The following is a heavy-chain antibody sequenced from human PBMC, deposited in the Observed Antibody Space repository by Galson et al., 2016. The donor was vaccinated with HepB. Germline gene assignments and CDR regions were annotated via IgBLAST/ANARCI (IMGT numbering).Heavy chain of an antibody. V-gene: IGHV3-33*08. CDR1: GFTFVNYG. Sequence: SLRLSCAASGFTFVNYGMHWVRQTPGKRLEWVATIWYDVIKRYHADSVKGRFTISRDNSKNTLSLQMNSLRAEDTAVYYCARADSRSYASKWSLDYWGQGTLVTVSS. J-gene: IGHJ4*02. D-gene: IGHD3-16*01. CDR2: IWYDVIKR. CDR3: ARADSRSYASKWSLDY.